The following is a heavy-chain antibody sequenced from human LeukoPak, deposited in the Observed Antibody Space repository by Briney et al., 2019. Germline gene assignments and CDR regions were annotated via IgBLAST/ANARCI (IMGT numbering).Heavy chain of an antibody. CDR2: TRNKANGYSR. Sequence: GGSLRLSCTTSGFTFSDYYMDWVRQAPGKGQERVDRTRNKANGYSREYAASVDGRFTISRDDADNSLNLQMNSLKIEDTAVYFCARGSSKSGWRDLDCWGQGTLVTVSS. D-gene: IGHD6-25*01. CDR1: GFTFSDYY. J-gene: IGHJ4*02. CDR3: ARGSSKSGWRDLDC. V-gene: IGHV3-72*01.